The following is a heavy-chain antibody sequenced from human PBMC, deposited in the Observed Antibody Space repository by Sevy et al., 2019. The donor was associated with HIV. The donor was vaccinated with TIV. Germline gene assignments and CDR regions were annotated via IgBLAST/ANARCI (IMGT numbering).Heavy chain of an antibody. CDR3: ARQLAAAGTGAFDY. D-gene: IGHD6-13*01. J-gene: IGHJ4*02. V-gene: IGHV5-51*01. CDR2: IYPGDSDT. CDR1: GYSFTSYW. Sequence: GESLKISCQGSGYSFTSYWIDWVRQMPGKGLEWMGIIYPGDSDTRHSPSFQGQVTISADKSISTAYLQWSSLKASDTAMYYCARQLAAAGTGAFDYWGQGTLVTVSS.